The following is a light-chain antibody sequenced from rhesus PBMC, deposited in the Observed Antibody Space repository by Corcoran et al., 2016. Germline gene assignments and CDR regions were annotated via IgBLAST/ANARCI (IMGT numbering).Light chain of an antibody. V-gene: IGKV3-53*01. J-gene: IGKJ4*01. CDR3: QKYSSSPLT. Sequence: QVILTQSPATLSLSPGERATLSCRASQSVSSYLAWSQQKPGPAPRLLIYGASNRTTGLPDRFSGSGSGTEFTLTISSLEPEDFAVYYCQKYSSSPLTFGGGTKVEIK. CDR2: GAS. CDR1: QSVSSY.